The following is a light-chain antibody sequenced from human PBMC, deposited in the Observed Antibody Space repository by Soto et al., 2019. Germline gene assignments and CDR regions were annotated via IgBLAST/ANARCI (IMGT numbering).Light chain of an antibody. J-gene: IGKJ4*01. CDR2: GAS. CDR3: QQRSNWLT. Sequence: IVLTQSPGTLSLFPGERDTLSCRASQSVSSSYLAWYQQKPGQAPRLLIYGASNRATGIPARFSGSGSGTDFTLTISSLEPEDFAVYYCQQRSNWLTFGGGTKVDIK. V-gene: IGKV3D-20*02. CDR1: QSVSSSY.